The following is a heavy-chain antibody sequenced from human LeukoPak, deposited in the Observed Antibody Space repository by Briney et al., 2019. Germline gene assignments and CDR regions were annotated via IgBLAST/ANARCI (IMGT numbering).Heavy chain of an antibody. CDR2: IYYSGST. CDR3: ARALYGDYTLGMDV. D-gene: IGHD4-17*01. CDR1: GGSISSYY. Sequence: TSETLSLTCTVSGGSISSYYWSWIRQPPGKGLEWIGYIYYSGSTNYNPSLKSRVTISVDTSKNQFSLKLSSVTAADTAVYYCARALYGDYTLGMDVWGQGTTVTVSS. V-gene: IGHV4-59*01. J-gene: IGHJ6*02.